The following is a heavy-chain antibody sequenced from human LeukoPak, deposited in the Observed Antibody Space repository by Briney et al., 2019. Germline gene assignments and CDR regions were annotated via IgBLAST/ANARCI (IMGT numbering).Heavy chain of an antibody. CDR1: GYTFTGYY. Sequence: ASVKVSCKASGYTFTGYYMHWVRQAPGHGLEWMGRINPNSGGTNYAQKFQGRVTMTRDTSISTAYMELSRLRSDDTAVYYCASKGALYCGGDCHPPKTSHIQINNWFDPWGQGTLVTVSS. CDR3: ASKGALYCGGDCHPPKTSHIQINNWFDP. J-gene: IGHJ5*02. D-gene: IGHD2-21*01. CDR2: INPNSGGT. V-gene: IGHV1-2*06.